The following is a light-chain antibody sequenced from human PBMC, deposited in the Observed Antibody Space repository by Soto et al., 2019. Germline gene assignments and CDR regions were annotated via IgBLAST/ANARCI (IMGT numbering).Light chain of an antibody. V-gene: IGKV4-1*01. CDR1: QSVLYSSNNKNY. Sequence: DIVMTQSPDSLAVSLGERATINCKSSQSVLYSSNNKNYLAWYQQKPGQPPKLLIYWASTRKSGVPDRCSGSGSGKDFTLTISSLQAEEVAVYYCQQYDRTPLTFGGGTKVEIK. CDR3: QQYDRTPLT. J-gene: IGKJ4*01. CDR2: WAS.